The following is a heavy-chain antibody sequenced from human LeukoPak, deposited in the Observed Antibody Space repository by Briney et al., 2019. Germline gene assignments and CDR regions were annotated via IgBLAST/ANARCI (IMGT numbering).Heavy chain of an antibody. CDR1: GFTFSDYG. J-gene: IGHJ3*02. CDR3: ARDCSSTSCYVWLSFDI. V-gene: IGHV3-30*03. CDR2: ISYDGRNE. D-gene: IGHD2-2*01. Sequence: PGRSLRLSCVASGFTFSDYGMLWVRQPPGKGLEWVAVISYDGRNEHYADSVKGRFTISRDNAKNSLYLQMNSLRAEDTAVYYCARDCSSTSCYVWLSFDIWGQGTMVTVSS.